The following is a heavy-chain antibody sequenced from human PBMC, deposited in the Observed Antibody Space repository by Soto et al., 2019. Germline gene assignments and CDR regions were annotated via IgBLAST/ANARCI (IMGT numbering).Heavy chain of an antibody. Sequence: QVQLVQSGAEVKNSGASVKVSCKASGYTFTSYGFSWVRQAPGQGLEWMGWISASNGNTNYAQKLQGRVTMTTDTATGIDYMELRSLRSDDTATYYGARDSVRDGREGVCNQGYYYFAMDVWGQGTTVTVS. CDR1: GYTFTSYG. CDR2: ISASNGNT. V-gene: IGHV1-18*01. D-gene: IGHD2-8*01. J-gene: IGHJ6*02. CDR3: ARDSVRDGREGVCNQGYYYFAMDV.